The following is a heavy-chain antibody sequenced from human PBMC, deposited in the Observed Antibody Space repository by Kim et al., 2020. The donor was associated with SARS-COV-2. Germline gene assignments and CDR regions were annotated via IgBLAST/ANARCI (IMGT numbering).Heavy chain of an antibody. J-gene: IGHJ4*02. CDR1: GGSISSGGYS. CDR3: ARGDGGRGDYFDY. D-gene: IGHD1-26*01. V-gene: IGHV4-30-2*01. CDR2: IYHSGST. Sequence: SETLSLTCAVSGGSISSGGYSWSWIRQPPGKGLEWIGYIYHSGSTYYNPSLKSRVTISVDRSKNQFSLKLSSVTAADTAVYYCARGDGGRGDYFDYWGQGTLVTVSS.